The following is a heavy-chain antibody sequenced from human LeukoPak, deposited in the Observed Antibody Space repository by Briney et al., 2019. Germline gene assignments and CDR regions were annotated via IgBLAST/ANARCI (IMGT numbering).Heavy chain of an antibody. V-gene: IGHV3-30-3*01. CDR1: GSTFSIYS. CDR2: ISYDGSNK. Sequence: GRSLRLSCAASGSTFSIYSMHWVRQAPGKGLEWVAMISYDGSNKYYADSVKGRITISRDNSNNTLYLQVNSLRAEDTAVYYCATAYGDYRPLYWGQGTLVTVSS. CDR3: ATAYGDYRPLY. D-gene: IGHD4-17*01. J-gene: IGHJ4*02.